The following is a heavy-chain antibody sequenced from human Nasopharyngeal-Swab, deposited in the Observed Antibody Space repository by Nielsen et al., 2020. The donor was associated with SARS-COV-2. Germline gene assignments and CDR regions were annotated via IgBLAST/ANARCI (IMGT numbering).Heavy chain of an antibody. V-gene: IGHV3-23*01. J-gene: IGHJ6*02. CDR3: AKAPYLRGLDV. Sequence: VRQAPGKGLEWVSIISGSGDTTYYADSVKDRFTISRDNSKNTPYLQTNSLRVEDTAVYYCAKAPYLRGLDVWGQGTTVTVSS. CDR2: ISGSGDTT. D-gene: IGHD2-21*01.